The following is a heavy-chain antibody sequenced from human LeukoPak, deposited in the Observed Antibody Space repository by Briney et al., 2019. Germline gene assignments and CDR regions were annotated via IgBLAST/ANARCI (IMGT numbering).Heavy chain of an antibody. CDR2: ISGNGLST. J-gene: IGHJ4*02. CDR3: AVRSGWHFQ. V-gene: IGHV3-23*01. D-gene: IGHD6-19*01. Sequence: GGSLRLSCAVSGFTFSSYAMSWVRQAPGKGLEWVSAISGNGLSTYYADSVKGRFTISRDNSKNTLYLQMNSLRAEDTAVYYCAVRSGWHFQWGQGTLVTVSS. CDR1: GFTFSSYA.